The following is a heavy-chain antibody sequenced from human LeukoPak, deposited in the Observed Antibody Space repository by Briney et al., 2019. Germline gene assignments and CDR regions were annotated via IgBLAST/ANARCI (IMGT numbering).Heavy chain of an antibody. Sequence: GGSLRLSCAASKFTFSHYGMHWVRQAPGKGLEWVAVIWNDGSSQYYADSVKGRFTVSRDNSQKTLYLQMNSLRPEDTAVYYCAKDAERGLDYSNSLEKWGQGTLVTVSS. CDR3: AKDAERGLDYSNSLEK. D-gene: IGHD4-11*01. CDR2: IWNDGSSQ. V-gene: IGHV3-33*06. CDR1: KFTFSHYG. J-gene: IGHJ4*02.